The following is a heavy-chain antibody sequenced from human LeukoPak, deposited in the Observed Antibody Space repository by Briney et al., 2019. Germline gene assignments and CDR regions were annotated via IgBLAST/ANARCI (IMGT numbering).Heavy chain of an antibody. J-gene: IGHJ6*02. CDR1: RFTFSTYG. CDR2: IRSDTGT. Sequence: GGSLRLSCAASRFTFSTYGMHWVRQAPGKGLQWVSMIRSDTGTDYADSVKGRFTISRDSSNNTLFLQMNSLRAEDTAVYYCARESNRRLHYYGIDVWGLGTTVTVSS. CDR3: ARESNRRLHYYGIDV. V-gene: IGHV3-66*01. D-gene: IGHD2-15*01.